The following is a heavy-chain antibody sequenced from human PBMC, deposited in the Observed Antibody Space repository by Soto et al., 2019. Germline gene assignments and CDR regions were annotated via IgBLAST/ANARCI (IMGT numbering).Heavy chain of an antibody. D-gene: IGHD3-3*01. J-gene: IGHJ4*02. CDR3: AKDRLGKIGGDYDFWSGYLGY. CDR2: ISGSGST. CDR1: GFTFGSYA. V-gene: IGHV3-23*01. Sequence: GGSLRLSCAASGFTFGSYAMTWVRQAPGKGLEWVSAISGSGSTYYADSVKGRFTISRDNSRNTLYLQMNSLRAEDAAVYYCAKDRLGKIGGDYDFWSGYLGYWGQGTLVTVSS.